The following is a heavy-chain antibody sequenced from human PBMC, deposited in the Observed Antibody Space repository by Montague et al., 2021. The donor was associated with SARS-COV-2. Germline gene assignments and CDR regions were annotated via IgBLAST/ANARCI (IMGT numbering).Heavy chain of an antibody. Sequence: PALVKPTQTLTLTCSFSGFSLSTTGMCLSWIRQPPGKALEWLALIDWDGDKYYSTSLQTRLTISKATSKDQVVLTMTKMDPMDTATYYCARVGFGHYDAVDVWGQGTTVTVSS. J-gene: IGHJ6*02. CDR3: ARVGFGHYDAVDV. V-gene: IGHV2-70*13. CDR1: GFSLSTTGMC. CDR2: IDWDGDK. D-gene: IGHD1-26*01.